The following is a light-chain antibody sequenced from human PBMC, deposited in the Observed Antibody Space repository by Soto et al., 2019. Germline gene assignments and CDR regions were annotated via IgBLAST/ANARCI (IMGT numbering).Light chain of an antibody. CDR1: QGICTY. J-gene: IGKJ5*01. Sequence: IQLTQSPSSLSASVGDRVTISCRASQGICTYLAWYQQKPGKAPKLLTYAAFTLHSGVPARFSGSRSGTDFTLTISSLQPEDFATYYCQQVNSYPQTFGQGTRLEI. V-gene: IGKV1-9*01. CDR2: AAF. CDR3: QQVNSYPQT.